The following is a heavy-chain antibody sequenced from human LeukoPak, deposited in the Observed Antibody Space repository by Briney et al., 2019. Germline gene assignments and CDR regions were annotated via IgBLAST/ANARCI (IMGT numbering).Heavy chain of an antibody. J-gene: IGHJ4*02. CDR3: ATRHYDFWSGYYLYYFDY. D-gene: IGHD3-3*01. CDR1: GYTLTELS. Sequence: PKASVTVSCEVSGYTLTELSMHWVRQAPGKGLEWMGGFDPEDGETIYAQKFQGRVTMTEDTSTDTAYMELSSLRSEDTAVYYCATRHYDFWSGYYLYYFDYWGQGTLVTVSS. V-gene: IGHV1-24*01. CDR2: FDPEDGET.